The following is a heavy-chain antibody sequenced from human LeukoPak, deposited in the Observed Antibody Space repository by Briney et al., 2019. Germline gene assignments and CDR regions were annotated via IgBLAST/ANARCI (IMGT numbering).Heavy chain of an antibody. CDR1: GFTFSSYA. J-gene: IGHJ4*02. V-gene: IGHV3-30-3*01. CDR3: ARDGTYYDFWSGYSV. CDR2: ISYDGSNK. Sequence: PGGSLRLSCAASGFTFSSYAMHWVRQAPGKGLEWVAVISYDGSNKYYADSVEGRFTISRDNSKNTLYLQMNSLRAEDTAVYYCARDGTYYDFWSGYSVWGQGTLVTVSS. D-gene: IGHD3-3*01.